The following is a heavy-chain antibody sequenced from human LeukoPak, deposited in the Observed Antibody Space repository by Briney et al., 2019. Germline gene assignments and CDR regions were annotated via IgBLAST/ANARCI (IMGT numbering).Heavy chain of an antibody. CDR1: VYTFTSYG. Sequence: ASVTVSFTASVYTFTSYGISWARQAPGQGLEWMGWISADNGNTNYAQKLQGRVTMTTDTSRSTAYMELRSLRSDDTAVFYCASWRRRGYSGYDSGDYWGQGTLVTVSS. V-gene: IGHV1-18*01. D-gene: IGHD5-12*01. CDR2: ISADNGNT. CDR3: ASWRRRGYSGYDSGDY. J-gene: IGHJ4*02.